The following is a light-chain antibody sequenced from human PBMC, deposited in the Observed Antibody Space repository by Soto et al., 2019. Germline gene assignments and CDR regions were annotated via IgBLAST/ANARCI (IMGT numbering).Light chain of an antibody. V-gene: IGLV1-44*01. CDR2: SDN. CDR3: AAWGGSLNGWV. J-gene: IGLJ3*02. Sequence: QSVLTQPPSASGTPGQRVTISCSEARSNIGSRTLYWYQQLPGTAPRLLIYSDNQRPSGVPDRFSGSKSVTSASLAISGLQAEDEADYYCAAWGGSLNGWVFGGGTKLTVL. CDR1: RSNIGSRT.